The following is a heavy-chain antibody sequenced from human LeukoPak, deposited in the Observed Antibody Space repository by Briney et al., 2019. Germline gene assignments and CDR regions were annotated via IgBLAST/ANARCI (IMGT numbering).Heavy chain of an antibody. CDR3: ARAGRRGSGWYGY. J-gene: IGHJ4*02. D-gene: IGHD6-19*01. V-gene: IGHV4-34*01. CDR2: INHSGST. CDR1: GGSFSGYY. Sequence: SETLSLTCAVYGGSFSGYYWSWIRQPPGKGLEWIGEINHSGSTNYNPSLKSRVTISVDTSKNQFSLKLSSVTAADTAVYYCARAGRRGSGWYGYWGQGTLVTVSS.